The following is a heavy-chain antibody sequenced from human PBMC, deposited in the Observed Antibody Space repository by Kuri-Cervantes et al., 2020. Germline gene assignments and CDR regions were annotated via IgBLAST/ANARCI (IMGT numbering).Heavy chain of an antibody. J-gene: IGHJ3*02. Sequence: GESLKISCAASGFTFSSYAMHWVRQAPGKGLVWVSRINSDGSSTSYADSVKGRFTISRDNAKNTLYLQMNSLRAEDTAVYYCARDRDAFDIWGQGTMVTVSS. V-gene: IGHV3-74*01. CDR3: ARDRDAFDI. CDR2: INSDGSST. CDR1: GFTFSSYA.